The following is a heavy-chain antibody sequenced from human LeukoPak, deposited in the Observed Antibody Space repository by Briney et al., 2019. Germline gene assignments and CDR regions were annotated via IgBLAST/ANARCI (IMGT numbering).Heavy chain of an antibody. D-gene: IGHD1-26*01. CDR1: GGSISSYY. CDR2: IYYTGNT. J-gene: IGHJ4*02. V-gene: IGHV4-59*08. Sequence: SETLSLTCTVSGGSISSYYWSWIRQPPGKGLEWIGYIYYTGNTNYNPSLKSRVTISVDTPKNQFSLNLGSVTAADTAIYYCARFGGATSPFGYWGQGTLVTVSS. CDR3: ARFGGATSPFGY.